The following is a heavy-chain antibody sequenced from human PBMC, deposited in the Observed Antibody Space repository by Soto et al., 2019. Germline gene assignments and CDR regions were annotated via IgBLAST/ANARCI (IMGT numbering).Heavy chain of an antibody. J-gene: IGHJ3*02. CDR2: ISGSGGST. Sequence: EVQLLESGGGLVQPGGSLRLSCAASGFTFSSYAMSWVRQAPGKGLEWVSAISGSGGSTYYADSVKGRFTISRDNSKNTLYLQMNSLRADDTAVYYCAKDPPVIAVASDAFDIWGQGTMVTVSS. CDR3: AKDPPVIAVASDAFDI. V-gene: IGHV3-23*01. CDR1: GFTFSSYA. D-gene: IGHD6-19*01.